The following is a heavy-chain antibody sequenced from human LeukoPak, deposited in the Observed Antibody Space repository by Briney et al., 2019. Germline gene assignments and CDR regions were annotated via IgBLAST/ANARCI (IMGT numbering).Heavy chain of an antibody. J-gene: IGHJ3*02. Sequence: GGSLRLSCTVSGFTVSSNSMSWVRQAPGKGLEWVSAISGSGGSTYYADSVKGRFTISRDNSKNTLYLQMNSLRAEDTAVYYCAKKGVSYYGSGPGAFDIWGQGTMVTVSS. CDR1: GFTVSSNS. V-gene: IGHV3-23*01. CDR3: AKKGVSYYGSGPGAFDI. CDR2: ISGSGGST. D-gene: IGHD3-10*01.